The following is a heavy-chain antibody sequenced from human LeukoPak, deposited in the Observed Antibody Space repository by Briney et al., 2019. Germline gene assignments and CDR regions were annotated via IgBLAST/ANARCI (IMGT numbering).Heavy chain of an antibody. Sequence: PGGSLRVSCVASGFTFSSYWMHWVRQAPGKGLVWVSRINSDGSSTSYVDFVKGRFAISRDSAKNTLYLQMNSLKAEDTAVYYCARGGSSGWNDNWGQGTLVTVSS. V-gene: IGHV3-74*01. CDR1: GFTFSSYW. D-gene: IGHD6-19*01. CDR3: ARGGSSGWNDN. J-gene: IGHJ4*02. CDR2: INSDGSST.